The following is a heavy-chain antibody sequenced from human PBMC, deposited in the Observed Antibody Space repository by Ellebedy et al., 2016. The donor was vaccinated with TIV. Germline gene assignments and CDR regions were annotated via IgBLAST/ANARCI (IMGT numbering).Heavy chain of an antibody. D-gene: IGHD3-16*01. Sequence: GESLKISCAASGFTFSNYYMTWVRQAPGKGLEWVANIHQDGSDKHYVDSVKGRFTISRDNAKNSLYLQMNSLRAEDTAVYYCAQRGADYWGQGTPVTVSS. CDR1: GFTFSNYY. V-gene: IGHV3-7*03. CDR2: IHQDGSDK. J-gene: IGHJ4*02. CDR3: AQRGADY.